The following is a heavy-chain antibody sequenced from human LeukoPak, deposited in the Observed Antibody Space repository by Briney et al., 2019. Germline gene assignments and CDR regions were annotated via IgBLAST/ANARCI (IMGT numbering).Heavy chain of an antibody. CDR3: ARGDTSSWYKTAPPFDY. J-gene: IGHJ4*02. CDR2: IYPGDSDT. CDR1: GYSFSSYW. D-gene: IGHD6-13*01. V-gene: IGHV5-51*01. Sequence: GESLKISCKGSGYSFSSYWIGWVRQMPGKGLEWMGIIYPGDSDTRCSPSFQGQVTISADKSISTAYMQWSSLKASDTAMYYCARGDTSSWYKTAPPFDYWGQGTLVTVSS.